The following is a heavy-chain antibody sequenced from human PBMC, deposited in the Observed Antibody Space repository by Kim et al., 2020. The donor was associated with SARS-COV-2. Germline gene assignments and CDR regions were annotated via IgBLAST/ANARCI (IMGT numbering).Heavy chain of an antibody. CDR2: INHSGST. V-gene: IGHV4-34*01. D-gene: IGHD6-19*01. J-gene: IGHJ4*02. CDR1: GGSFSGYY. CDR3: APGGAVAGYFDY. Sequence: SETLSLTCAVYGGSFSGYYWSWIRQPPGKGLEWIGEINHSGSTNYNPSLKSRVTISVGTFKNQFSLKLSSVTAADTAVYYCAPGGAVAGYFDYWGQGTLVTVSS.